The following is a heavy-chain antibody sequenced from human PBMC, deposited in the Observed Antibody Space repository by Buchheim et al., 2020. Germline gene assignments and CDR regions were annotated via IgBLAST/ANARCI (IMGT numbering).Heavy chain of an antibody. V-gene: IGHV3-23*01. CDR3: AKDQGYGGYVWDPTHFEFDY. CDR1: GFTSSDYG. D-gene: IGHD5-12*01. Sequence: EVQLLESGGGLVQPGGSLRLSCAASGFTSSDYGMSWVRQAPGKGLEWVSGISGSGGSTYYADSVKGRFTISRDNSRNTLYLQMNSLRAEDTAVYYCAKDQGYGGYVWDPTHFEFDYWGQGTL. J-gene: IGHJ4*02. CDR2: ISGSGGST.